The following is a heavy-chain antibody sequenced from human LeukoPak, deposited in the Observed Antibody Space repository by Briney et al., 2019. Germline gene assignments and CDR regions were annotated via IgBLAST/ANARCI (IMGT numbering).Heavy chain of an antibody. CDR2: IYSDGKT. CDR3: TRAAWDY. D-gene: IGHD6-25*01. V-gene: IGHV3-66*01. CDR1: GFIVRNTY. Sequence: GGSLRLSCAASGFIVRNTYMSWVRQAPGKGLEWVSVIYSDGKTFYADSVKGRFTISRDTSKNTVYPQMNSLRAEDTAVYYCTRAAWDYWAQGTLVTVSS. J-gene: IGHJ4*02.